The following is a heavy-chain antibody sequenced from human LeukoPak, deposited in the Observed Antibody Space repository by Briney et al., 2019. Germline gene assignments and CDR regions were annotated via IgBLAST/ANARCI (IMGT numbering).Heavy chain of an antibody. CDR2: IYYSGST. V-gene: IGHV4-30-4*01. CDR1: GGSISSGDYY. D-gene: IGHD3-9*01. J-gene: IGHJ4*02. Sequence: PSQTLSLTCTVSGGSISSGDYYWSWIRQPPGKGLEWIGYIYYSGSTYYNPSLKSRVTISVDTSKNQFSLKLGSVTAADTAVYYCARETRYDILTGYFIYYFDYWGQGTLVTVSS. CDR3: ARETRYDILTGYFIYYFDY.